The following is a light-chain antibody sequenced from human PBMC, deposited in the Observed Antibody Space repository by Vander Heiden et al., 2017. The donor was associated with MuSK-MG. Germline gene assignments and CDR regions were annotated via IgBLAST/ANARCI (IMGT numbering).Light chain of an antibody. Sequence: PSSLSASPGERATITCRASQRISSALTWYQQKPGQAPKLLIYGASTRDSGVPARFSGSGSGTEFTLSISSLQSEDFATYYCQQSDSSPLTFGGGTKVEIK. V-gene: IGKV3-15*01. J-gene: IGKJ4*02. CDR3: QQSDSSPLT. CDR2: GAS. CDR1: QRISSA.